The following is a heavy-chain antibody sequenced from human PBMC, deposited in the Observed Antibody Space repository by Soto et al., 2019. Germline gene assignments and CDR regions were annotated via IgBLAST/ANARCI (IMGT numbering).Heavy chain of an antibody. CDR1: GGSISSYY. CDR2: IYYSGST. J-gene: IGHJ4*02. V-gene: IGHV4-59*01. Sequence: SETLSLTCTVSGGSISSYYWSWIRQPPGKGLEWIGYIYYSGSTNYNPSLKSRVTISVDTSKNQFSLKLSSVTAADTAVYYCARYAVVRFDYWGQGTLVTVSS. CDR3: ARYAVVRFDY. D-gene: IGHD2-2*01.